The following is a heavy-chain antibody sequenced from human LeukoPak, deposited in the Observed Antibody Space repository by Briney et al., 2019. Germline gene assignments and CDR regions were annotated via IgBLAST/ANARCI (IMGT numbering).Heavy chain of an antibody. Sequence: GGSLRLSWAASGFTFSTYGMHWVRQAPGRGLEWVAFIRHDGSNKYYADSVKGRFTISRDNSKNTLYLQMNSLRAEDTAVYYCAKEVYVYDILTGCDSWGQGTLVTVSS. D-gene: IGHD3-9*01. J-gene: IGHJ4*02. V-gene: IGHV3-30*02. CDR1: GFTFSTYG. CDR3: AKEVYVYDILTGCDS. CDR2: IRHDGSNK.